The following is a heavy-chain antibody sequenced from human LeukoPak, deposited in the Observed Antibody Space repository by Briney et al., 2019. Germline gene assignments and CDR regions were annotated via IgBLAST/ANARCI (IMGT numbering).Heavy chain of an antibody. CDR2: ISSYNGDT. CDR1: GYTFTSYV. CDR3: ARDRRSVGASLSFFDY. Sequence: ASVKVSCKASGYTFTSYVISWVRQAPGQGLEWMGWISSYNGDTNYAQKLQGRVTMTTDTSTSTAYMELRSLRSDDTAVYFCARDRRSVGASLSFFDYWGQGTLVTVSS. J-gene: IGHJ4*02. D-gene: IGHD1-26*01. V-gene: IGHV1-18*01.